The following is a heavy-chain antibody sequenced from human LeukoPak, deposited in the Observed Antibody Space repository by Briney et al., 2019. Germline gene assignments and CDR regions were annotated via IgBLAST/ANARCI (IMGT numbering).Heavy chain of an antibody. CDR3: ARGFHSSGWYAKYYFDY. D-gene: IGHD6-19*01. V-gene: IGHV4-59*01. CDR2: IYYSGST. CDR1: GGSISSYY. Sequence: PSETLSLTCTVSGGSISSYYWSWIRQPPGKGLEWIGYIYYSGSTSYNPSLKSRVTISVDTSKNQFSLKLSSVTAADTAVYYCARGFHSSGWYAKYYFDYWGQGTLVTVSS. J-gene: IGHJ4*02.